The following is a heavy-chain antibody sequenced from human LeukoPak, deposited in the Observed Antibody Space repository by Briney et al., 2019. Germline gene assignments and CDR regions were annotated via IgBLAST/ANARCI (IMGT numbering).Heavy chain of an antibody. CDR1: GFTFSSYW. D-gene: IGHD3-10*01. CDR3: ATFPYYYGSGSYLFYYYYMDV. CDR2: INSDGSST. J-gene: IGHJ6*03. Sequence: GGSLRLSCAASGFTFSSYWMHWVRQAPGKGLVWVSRINSDGSSTSYADSVKGRFTISRGNAKNTLYLQMNSLRAEDTAVYYCATFPYYYGSGSYLFYYYYMDVWGKGTTVTISS. V-gene: IGHV3-74*01.